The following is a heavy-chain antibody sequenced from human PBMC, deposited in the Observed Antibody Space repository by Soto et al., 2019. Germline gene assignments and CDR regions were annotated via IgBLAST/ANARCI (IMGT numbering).Heavy chain of an antibody. CDR1: GFTFRRYV. J-gene: IGHJ4*02. CDR2: IWYDASNK. CDR3: AREGLGMAIDY. Sequence: QVQLVESGGGVVQPGRSLRLSCVASGFTFRRYVIHWVRQAPGKGLEWVAIIWYDASNKYYADSVKGRFTISRDNSKNTLYLQINSLRVEDTAVYYCAREGLGMAIDYWGQGTLVTVSS. D-gene: IGHD7-27*01. V-gene: IGHV3-33*01.